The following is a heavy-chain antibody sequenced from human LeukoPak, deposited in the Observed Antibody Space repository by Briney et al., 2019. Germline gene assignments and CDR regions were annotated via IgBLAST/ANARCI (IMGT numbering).Heavy chain of an antibody. CDR3: AKDRKNYFDY. V-gene: IGHV3-43D*03. Sequence: PGGSLRLSCTASGFIFDDYAMHWVRQAPGKGLEWVSLISWNGGSSYYADSVKGRFTISRDNSKNSLYLQMNSLRAEDTALYYCAKDRKNYFDYGGQGTLVTVSS. CDR2: ISWNGGSS. J-gene: IGHJ4*02. CDR1: GFIFDDYA.